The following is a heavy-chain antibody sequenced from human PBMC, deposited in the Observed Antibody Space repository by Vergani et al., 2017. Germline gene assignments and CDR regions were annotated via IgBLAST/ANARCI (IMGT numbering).Heavy chain of an antibody. J-gene: IGHJ5*02. D-gene: IGHD1-26*01. CDR2: ISYDGSNK. V-gene: IGHV3-30*03. CDR3: ARGQLGSYEGMGEFDP. CDR1: GFTFSSYG. Sequence: QVQLVESGGGVVQPGRSLRLSCAASGFTFSSYGMHWVRQAPGKGLEWVAVISYDGSNKYYADSVKGRFTISRDNAKNTLYLQMNSLRAEDTAVYYCARGQLGSYEGMGEFDPWGQGTLVTVSS.